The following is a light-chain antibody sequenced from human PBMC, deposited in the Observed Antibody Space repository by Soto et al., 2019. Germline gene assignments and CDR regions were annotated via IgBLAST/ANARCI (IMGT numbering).Light chain of an antibody. Sequence: DIQRTQSPSTLSGSVGDRVTITCRASQTISSWLAWYQQKPGKAPKLLIYETSSLESGVPSRFGGSGSGTEFTLTISSLQPDDFAIYYCQQYNSYSWTFGQGTKVDIK. CDR2: ETS. CDR1: QTISSW. J-gene: IGKJ1*01. CDR3: QQYNSYSWT. V-gene: IGKV1-5*03.